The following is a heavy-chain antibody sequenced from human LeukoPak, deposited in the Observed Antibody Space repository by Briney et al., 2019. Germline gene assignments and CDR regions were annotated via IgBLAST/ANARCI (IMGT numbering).Heavy chain of an antibody. CDR1: GFTFNSYA. J-gene: IGHJ4*02. CDR3: AKDDFSDYGDYFDY. Sequence: PGGSLRLSCAASGFTFNSYAMSWVRQAPGKGQEWVSAISGSGGSTYYADSVKGRFTISRDNTKNTLYLQMNSLRAGDTAVYYCAKDDFSDYGDYFDYWGQGTLVTVSS. D-gene: IGHD4-17*01. CDR2: ISGSGGST. V-gene: IGHV3-23*01.